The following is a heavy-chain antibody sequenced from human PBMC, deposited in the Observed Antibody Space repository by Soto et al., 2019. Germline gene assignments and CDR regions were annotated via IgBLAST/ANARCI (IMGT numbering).Heavy chain of an antibody. CDR1: GFTFSSYG. CDR3: ARDYRYYDSSGYCDY. Sequence: GGSLRLSCAASGFTFSSYGMHWVRQAPGKGLEWVAVIWYDGSNKYYADSVKGRFTISRGNSKNTLYLQMNSLRAEDTAVYYCARDYRYYDSSGYCDYWGQGTLVTVSS. CDR2: IWYDGSNK. V-gene: IGHV3-33*01. J-gene: IGHJ4*02. D-gene: IGHD3-22*01.